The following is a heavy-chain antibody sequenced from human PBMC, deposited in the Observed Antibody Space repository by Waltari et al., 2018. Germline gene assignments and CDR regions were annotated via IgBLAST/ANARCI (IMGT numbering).Heavy chain of an antibody. Sequence: RLQESGPGRMKPSETLSLICTVSGASHSISTHYWGWIRQTPGMGPEWIGSVHYTGKTYNNPSLESRVSLSVDTSKNLFSLELTSVTAADTATYFCARSFGGSGSYKFDTWGRGILVSVSS. CDR2: VHYTGKT. J-gene: IGHJ4*02. CDR3: ARSFGGSGSYKFDT. V-gene: IGHV4-39*02. D-gene: IGHD3-10*01. CDR1: GASHSISTHY.